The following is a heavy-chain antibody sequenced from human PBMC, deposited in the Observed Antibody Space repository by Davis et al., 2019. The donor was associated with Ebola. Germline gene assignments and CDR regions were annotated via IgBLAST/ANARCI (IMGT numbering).Heavy chain of an antibody. V-gene: IGHV3-11*06. Sequence: GGSLRLSCAVSGFSVTSNYMSWVRQAPGKGLEWVSTISKTSVYTYYAESVKGRFTISRDNAKNSLYLQMDGLRVEDTAVYYCASGLDYWGQGSLVTVSS. CDR2: ISKTSVYT. J-gene: IGHJ4*02. CDR1: GFSVTSNY. CDR3: ASGLDY.